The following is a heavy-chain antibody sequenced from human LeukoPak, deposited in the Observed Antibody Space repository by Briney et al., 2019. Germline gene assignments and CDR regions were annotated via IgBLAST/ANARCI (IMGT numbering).Heavy chain of an antibody. Sequence: GESLQISCQGSGSSFTSYWIGWVRPMPGKGLEWMGIIYPGDSDTRYSPSFQGQVTISADKSISTAYLQWSSLKASDTAMYYCARRGGGGYYYGSGSYLFDYWGQGTLVTVSS. J-gene: IGHJ4*02. D-gene: IGHD3-10*01. V-gene: IGHV5-51*01. CDR2: IYPGDSDT. CDR1: GSSFTSYW. CDR3: ARRGGGGYYYGSGSYLFDY.